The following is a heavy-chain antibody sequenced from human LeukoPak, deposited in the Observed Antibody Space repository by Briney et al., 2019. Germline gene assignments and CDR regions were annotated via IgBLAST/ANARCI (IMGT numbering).Heavy chain of an antibody. Sequence: ASVKVSCKASGYTFTGYYMHWVRQAPGQGLEWMGWINPNSGGTNYAQKFQGRVTMTRDTSISTAYMELSRLRSDDTAVYYCARDRGSYYALFDYWGQGTLVTVSS. CDR2: INPNSGGT. CDR1: GYTFTGYY. V-gene: IGHV1-2*02. J-gene: IGHJ4*02. CDR3: ARDRGSYYALFDY. D-gene: IGHD1-26*01.